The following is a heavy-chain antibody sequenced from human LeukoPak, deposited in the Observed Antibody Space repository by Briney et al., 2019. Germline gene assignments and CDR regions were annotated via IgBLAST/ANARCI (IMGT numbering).Heavy chain of an antibody. V-gene: IGHV1-69*13. J-gene: IGHJ6*02. CDR3: ARELPYGDYQLYYGMDV. CDR1: GYTFTGYY. CDR2: TIPIFGTA. Sequence: SVKVSCKASGYTFTGYYMHWVRQAPGQPLEWMGGTIPIFGTANYAQKFQGRVTITADESTSTAYMELSSLRSEDTAVYYCARELPYGDYQLYYGMDVWGQGTTVTVSS. D-gene: IGHD4-17*01.